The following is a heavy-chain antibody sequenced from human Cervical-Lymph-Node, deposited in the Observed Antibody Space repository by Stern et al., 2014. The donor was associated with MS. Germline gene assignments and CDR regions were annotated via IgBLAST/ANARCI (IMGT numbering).Heavy chain of an antibody. CDR3: ARVSDPRYDYSNGGGGGFDP. CDR1: GFTFSTYA. Sequence: VQLVESGGGVVQPGRSLRLSCAASGFTFSTYAMHWVRQAPGKGLEWVTAISSDGNNKYYTDSVKGRFTISRDNSKNTLYLQMNSLRDEDTAVYYCARVSDPRYDYSNGGGGGFDPWGQGALVTVSS. CDR2: ISSDGNNK. J-gene: IGHJ5*02. V-gene: IGHV3-30-3*01. D-gene: IGHD4-11*01.